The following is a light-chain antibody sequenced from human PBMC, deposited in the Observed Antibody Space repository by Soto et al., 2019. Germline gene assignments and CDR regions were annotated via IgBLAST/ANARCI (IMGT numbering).Light chain of an antibody. J-gene: IGKJ1*01. CDR2: AAS. CDR3: QHYGSSWT. Sequence: DIQMTQSPSSLSASVEDRVIITCRASQSISNHLNWYQQKPGKAPKLLIFAASSLQSGVPSRFSGSRSGPDFTLTISRLEPEDFAVYYCQHYGSSWTFGQGTKVDIK. CDR1: QSISNH. V-gene: IGKV1-39*01.